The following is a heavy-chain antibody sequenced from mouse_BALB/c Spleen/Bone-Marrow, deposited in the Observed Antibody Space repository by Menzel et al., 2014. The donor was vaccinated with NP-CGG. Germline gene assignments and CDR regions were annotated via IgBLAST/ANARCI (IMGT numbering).Heavy chain of an antibody. V-gene: IGHV1-7*01. D-gene: IGHD3-2*01. Sequence: VHLVESGAELAKPGASVKMSCKASGYTFTSYWMHWVKQRPGQGLEWIGYINPSAGNTEYNQRFKDKATLTGDKSSSTAYMHLSSLTSEDSAVYYCARSGTGRTTGFVYWGQGTLVTVSA. J-gene: IGHJ3*01. CDR3: ARSGTGRTTGFVY. CDR1: GYTFTSYW. CDR2: INPSAGNT.